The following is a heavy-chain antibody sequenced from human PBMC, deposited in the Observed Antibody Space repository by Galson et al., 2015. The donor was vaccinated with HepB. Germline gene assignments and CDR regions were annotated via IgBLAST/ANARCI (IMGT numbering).Heavy chain of an antibody. CDR2: ISPKSGDT. CDR1: GYTFTGYY. D-gene: IGHD2-15*01. J-gene: IGHJ5*02. CDR3: AKDCSGDTCYGAHNYFGP. V-gene: IGHV1-2*06. Sequence: SVKVSCKASGYTFTGYYMHWVRQTPGQGPEWMGRISPKSGDTNYAQKFQGRVSMTRDTSINTVYMELSRLRSDDSAIYYCAKDCSGDTCYGAHNYFGPWGQGTLVTVSS.